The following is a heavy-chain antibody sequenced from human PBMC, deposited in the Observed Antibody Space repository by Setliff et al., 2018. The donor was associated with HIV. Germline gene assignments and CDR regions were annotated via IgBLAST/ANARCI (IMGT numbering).Heavy chain of an antibody. CDR1: GGTFRGFG. V-gene: IGHV1-69*13. J-gene: IGHJ6*03. Sequence: SVKVSCKASGGTFRGFGISWVVQAPGQGLEWMGQIIPIFGTPRYAQKFQGRVTTTADESTSTVYMELSSLRSEDTAVYYCATNPEMATINYYYYYMDVWGKGTTVTVSS. CDR3: ATNPEMATINYYYYYMDV. D-gene: IGHD5-12*01. CDR2: IIPIFGTP.